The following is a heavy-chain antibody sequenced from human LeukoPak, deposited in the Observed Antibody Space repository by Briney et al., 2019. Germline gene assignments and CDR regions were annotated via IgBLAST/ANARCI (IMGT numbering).Heavy chain of an antibody. D-gene: IGHD3-16*01. Sequence: SETLSLTCSVSGGSMSRYHGRGTRQPPGKGLEWIGYMYYSGTINYNPSLKSRVTISVDTSKNQFSLKLSSVTAADTAMYYCARSWGADYFDYWGQGTLVTVSS. CDR1: GGSMSRYH. V-gene: IGHV4-59*01. J-gene: IGHJ4*02. CDR2: MYYSGTI. CDR3: ARSWGADYFDY.